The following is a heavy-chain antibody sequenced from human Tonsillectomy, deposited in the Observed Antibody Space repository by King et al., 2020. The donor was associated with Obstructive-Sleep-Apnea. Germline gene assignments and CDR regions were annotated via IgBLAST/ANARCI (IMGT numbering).Heavy chain of an antibody. Sequence: EVQLVESGAEVKKPGESLKISCKGSGYSFTSYWIGWVRQMPGKGLEWMGIIYPGDSDTRYSPSFQGQVTISADKSISTAYLQGSSLKASDTAMYYCARQGEVDTAMVSPIDYWGQGTLVTVSS. CDR2: IYPGDSDT. CDR1: GYSFTSYW. V-gene: IGHV5-51*01. D-gene: IGHD5-18*01. J-gene: IGHJ4*02. CDR3: ARQGEVDTAMVSPIDY.